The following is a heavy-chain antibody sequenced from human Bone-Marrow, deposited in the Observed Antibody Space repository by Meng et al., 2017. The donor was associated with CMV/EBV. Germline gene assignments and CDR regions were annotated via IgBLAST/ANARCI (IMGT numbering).Heavy chain of an antibody. CDR2: ISSSGNTK. Sequence: GESLKISCAASGLTFSSYELNWVRQAPEKGLEWVSYISSSGNTKYYADSVKGRFTISRDNAKNSLYLQMNSLRAEDTAVYYCARPFGQSVGYYGMDVWGQGTTVTVSS. CDR3: ARPFGQSVGYYGMDV. J-gene: IGHJ6*02. V-gene: IGHV3-48*03. D-gene: IGHD3-16*01. CDR1: GLTFSSYE.